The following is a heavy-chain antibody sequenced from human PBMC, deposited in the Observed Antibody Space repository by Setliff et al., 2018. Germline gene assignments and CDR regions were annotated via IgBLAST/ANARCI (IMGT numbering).Heavy chain of an antibody. D-gene: IGHD1-26*01. CDR1: GGSINSGGYY. CDR3: ARDRLLVGARYAMDV. Sequence: LSLTCTVSGGSINSGGYYWSWIRQHPGKGLEWIGYIYYSGSTYYNPSLKSRVTISADTSKNQFSLKLSSVTAADTAVYYCARDRLLVGARYAMDVWGKGTTVTVSS. J-gene: IGHJ6*03. V-gene: IGHV4-31*03. CDR2: IYYSGST.